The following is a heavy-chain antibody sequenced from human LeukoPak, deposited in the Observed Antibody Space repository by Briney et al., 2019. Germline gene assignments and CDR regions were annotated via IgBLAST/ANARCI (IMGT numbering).Heavy chain of an antibody. CDR3: ARADYDYVWGSYRQYYFDY. CDR1: GFNFGAYW. J-gene: IGHJ4*02. Sequence: GGSLRLSCASSGFNFGAYWMSWVRQAPGKGLEWVATIKQDESEKYYVDSVKGRFTISRDNAKNSLYLQMNSLGAEDTAVYYCARADYDYVWGSYRQYYFDYWGQGTLVTVSS. D-gene: IGHD3-16*02. CDR2: IKQDESEK. V-gene: IGHV3-7*01.